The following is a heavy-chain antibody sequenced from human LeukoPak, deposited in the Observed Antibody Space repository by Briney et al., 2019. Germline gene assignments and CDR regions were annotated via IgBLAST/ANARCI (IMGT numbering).Heavy chain of an antibody. CDR2: IYPGDSDT. Sequence: GESLQISCKGSGYSFTSYWIGWVRQLPGKGLEWMGIIYPGDSDTRYSPSFQGQVTISADKSISTAYLQWSSLKASDTAMYYCARVRRGYSYGYSGFDPWGQGTLVTVSS. V-gene: IGHV5-51*01. J-gene: IGHJ5*02. D-gene: IGHD5-18*01. CDR1: GYSFTSYW. CDR3: ARVRRGYSYGYSGFDP.